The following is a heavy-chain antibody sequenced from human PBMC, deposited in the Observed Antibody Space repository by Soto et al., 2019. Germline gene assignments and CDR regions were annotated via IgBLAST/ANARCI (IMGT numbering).Heavy chain of an antibody. CDR1: GFTFSSYS. CDR2: ISSSSSTI. CDR3: ARVRRGYCSSTSCYYYMDV. J-gene: IGHJ6*03. Sequence: ESGGGLVQPGGSLRLSCAASGFTFSSYSMNWVRQAPGKGLEWVSYISSSSSTIYYADSVKGRFTISRDNAKNSLYLQMNSLRAEDTAVYYCARVRRGYCSSTSCYYYMDVWGKGTTVTVSS. D-gene: IGHD2-2*01. V-gene: IGHV3-48*01.